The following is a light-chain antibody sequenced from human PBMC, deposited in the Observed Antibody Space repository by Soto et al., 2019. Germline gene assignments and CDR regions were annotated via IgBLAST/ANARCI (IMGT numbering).Light chain of an antibody. CDR2: GAS. J-gene: IGKJ1*01. Sequence: EIVLTQSPGTLSLFPGGRATLSCRASQSVNNNYLAWYQQKPGQAPRLLLFGASNRATGISDRFSGSGSGTDFTLTISRLEPEALAVYYCQQYGSKPWTFGQGTEVEVK. V-gene: IGKV3-20*01. CDR1: QSVNNNY. CDR3: QQYGSKPWT.